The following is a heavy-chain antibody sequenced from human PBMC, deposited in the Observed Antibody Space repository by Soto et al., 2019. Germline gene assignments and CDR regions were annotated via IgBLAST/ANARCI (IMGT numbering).Heavy chain of an antibody. CDR1: GYNFIAYY. Sequence: QVQLVQSGAEVKKPGSSVKLSCKASGYNFIAYYIYWVRQAPGQGPEWMGRINPSSGSTNYAQKFHGRDTVTRDPSTSTAYLELSSLRSEDAAVYYCAKYCGGDCRHFDAWGQGTMVTVSS. J-gene: IGHJ4*02. D-gene: IGHD2-21*02. V-gene: IGHV1-46*01. CDR2: INPSSGST. CDR3: AKYCGGDCRHFDA.